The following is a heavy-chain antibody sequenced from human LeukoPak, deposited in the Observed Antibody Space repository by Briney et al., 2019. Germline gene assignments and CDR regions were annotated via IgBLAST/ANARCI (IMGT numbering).Heavy chain of an antibody. CDR2: ISGSGGST. J-gene: IGHJ6*03. V-gene: IGHV3-23*01. Sequence: PGGSLRLSCAASGFTFSSYGMSWVRQAPGKGLEWVSGISGSGGSTYYADSVKGRFTISRDNSKNTLYLQMNSLRAEDTAVYYCARRAEKGCSSTSCYGGYYYYYYMDVWGKGTTVTISS. D-gene: IGHD2-2*01. CDR1: GFTFSSYG. CDR3: ARRAEKGCSSTSCYGGYYYYYYMDV.